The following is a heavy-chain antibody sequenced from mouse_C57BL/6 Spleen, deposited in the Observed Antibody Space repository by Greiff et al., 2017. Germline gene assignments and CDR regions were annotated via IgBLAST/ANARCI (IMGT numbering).Heavy chain of an antibody. CDR1: GFTFSDYG. J-gene: IGHJ3*01. D-gene: IGHD2-4*01. CDR2: ISSGSSTI. CDR3: ARRNYDYDEAWFAY. V-gene: IGHV5-17*01. Sequence: EVMLVESGGGLVKPGGSLKLSCAASGFTFSDYGMHWVRQAPEKGLEWVAYISSGSSTIYYADTVKGRFTISRDNAKNTLFLQMTSLRSEDTAMYYCARRNYDYDEAWFAYWGQGTLVTVSA.